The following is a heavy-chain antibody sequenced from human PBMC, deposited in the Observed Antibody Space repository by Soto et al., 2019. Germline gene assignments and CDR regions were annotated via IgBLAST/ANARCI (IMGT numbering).Heavy chain of an antibody. V-gene: IGHV1-2*04. J-gene: IGHJ4*02. Sequence: ASVKVSCKASGYTFTGYYMHWVRQAPGQGLEWMGWINPNSGGTNYAQKFQGWVTMTRDTSISTAYMELSRLRSDDTAVYYCARVDYDILTGYCYFDYWGQGSLVTVSS. CDR3: ARVDYDILTGYCYFDY. CDR1: GYTFTGYY. D-gene: IGHD3-9*01. CDR2: INPNSGGT.